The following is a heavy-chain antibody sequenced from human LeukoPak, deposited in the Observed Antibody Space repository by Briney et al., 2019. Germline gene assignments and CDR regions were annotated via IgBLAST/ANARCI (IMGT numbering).Heavy chain of an antibody. CDR3: ARSVYYYDSSGYVTGDAFDI. J-gene: IGHJ3*02. Sequence: SETLSLTCTVSGGSISSYYWSWIRQPPGKGLEWIGYIYYSGSANYNPSLTSRVTISVDTSQNQFSLKLSSVTAADTAVYYCARSVYYYDSSGYVTGDAFDIWGQGTMVTVSS. V-gene: IGHV4-59*01. CDR2: IYYSGSA. D-gene: IGHD3-22*01. CDR1: GGSISSYY.